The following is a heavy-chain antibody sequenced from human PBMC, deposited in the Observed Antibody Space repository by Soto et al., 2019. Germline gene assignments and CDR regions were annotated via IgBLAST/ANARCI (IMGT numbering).Heavy chain of an antibody. V-gene: IGHV3-11*06. CDR3: ARVDPPLEWLFETNWFDP. D-gene: IGHD3-3*01. Sequence: GGSLRLSCAASGFTFSDYYMSWIRQAPGKGLEWVSYISSSSSYTNYADSVKGRFTISRDNAKNSLYLQMNSLRAEDTAVYYCARVDPPLEWLFETNWFDPWGQGTLVTAPQ. CDR2: ISSSSSYT. J-gene: IGHJ5*02. CDR1: GFTFSDYY.